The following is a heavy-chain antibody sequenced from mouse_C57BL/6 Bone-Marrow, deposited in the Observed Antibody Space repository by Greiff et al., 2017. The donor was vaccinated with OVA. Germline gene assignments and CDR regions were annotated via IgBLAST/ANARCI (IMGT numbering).Heavy chain of an antibody. CDR1: GYSFTGYY. CDR3: ARFWDRWYFDV. J-gene: IGHJ1*03. D-gene: IGHD4-1*01. Sequence: VHVKQSGPELVKPGASVKISCKASGYSFTGYYMNWVKQSPEKSLEWIGEINPSTGGTTYNQKFKAKATLTVDKSSSTAYMQLKSLTSEDSAVYYCARFWDRWYFDVWGTGTTVTVSS. V-gene: IGHV1-42*01. CDR2: INPSTGGT.